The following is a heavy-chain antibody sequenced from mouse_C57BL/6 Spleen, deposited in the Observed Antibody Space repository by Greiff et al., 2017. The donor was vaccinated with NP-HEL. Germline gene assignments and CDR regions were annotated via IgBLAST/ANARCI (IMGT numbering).Heavy chain of an antibody. CDR2: IYPGDGDT. J-gene: IGHJ2*01. CDR1: GYAFSSYW. Sequence: QVQLQQSGAELVKPGASVKISCKASGYAFSSYWMNWVKQRPGKGLEWIGQIYPGDGDTNYNGKFKGKATLTADKSSSTAYMQLSSLTSEDSAVYFCARSATVVATDYWGKGTTLTVSS. D-gene: IGHD1-1*01. V-gene: IGHV1-80*01. CDR3: ARSATVVATDY.